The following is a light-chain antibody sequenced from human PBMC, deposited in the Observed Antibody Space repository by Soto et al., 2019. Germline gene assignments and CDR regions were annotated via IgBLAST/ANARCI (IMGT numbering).Light chain of an antibody. V-gene: IGKV3-20*01. CDR1: ESVSNN. CDR2: GAS. J-gene: IGKJ1*01. Sequence: EIVMTQSPATLSLSPGERATLSCRASESVSNNLAWYQQKAGQAPRLLIYGASTRATGIPARFSGSGSGTDFTLTINRLEPEDFAVYYCQQYGSSPGTFGQGTKVDIK. CDR3: QQYGSSPGT.